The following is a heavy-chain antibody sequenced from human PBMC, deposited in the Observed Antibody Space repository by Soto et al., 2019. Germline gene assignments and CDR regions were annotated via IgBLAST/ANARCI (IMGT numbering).Heavy chain of an antibody. J-gene: IGHJ1*01. CDR3: AKGSDSFESRGHNLEYSQF. Sequence: PGGSLRLSCAASGFTFSDYYMSWIRQAPGKGLEWVSYISSSGSTIYYADSVKGRFTISRDNAKNSLYLQMSGLRAEDTAVYFSAKGSDSFESRGHNLEYSQFWGQGTLVPVSS. V-gene: IGHV3-11*01. CDR1: GFTFSDYY. D-gene: IGHD3-22*01. CDR2: ISSSGSTI.